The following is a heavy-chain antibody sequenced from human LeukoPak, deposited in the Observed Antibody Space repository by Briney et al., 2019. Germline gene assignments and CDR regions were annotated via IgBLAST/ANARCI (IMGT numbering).Heavy chain of an antibody. CDR2: ISGSGGST. Sequence: ETLSLTCNVSGASISSGRNYWGWIRQAPGKGLEWVSAISGSGGSTYYADSVKGRFTISRDNSKNTLYLQMNSLRAEDTAVYYCAKGTRPFWSGYPDYWGQGTLVTVSS. CDR3: AKGTRPFWSGYPDY. CDR1: GASISSGRNY. V-gene: IGHV3-23*01. J-gene: IGHJ4*02. D-gene: IGHD3-3*01.